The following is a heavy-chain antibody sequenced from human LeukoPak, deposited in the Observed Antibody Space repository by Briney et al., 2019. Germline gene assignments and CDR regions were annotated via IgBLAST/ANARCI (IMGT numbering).Heavy chain of an antibody. V-gene: IGHV1-2*02. CDR3: ARLVAGQYYFDY. CDR2: INPNSGGT. D-gene: IGHD6-19*01. J-gene: IGHJ4*02. CDR1: GYTFTGYY. Sequence: GASVKVSCKATGYTFTGYYMHWVRQAPGQGLEWMGWINPNSGGTNYAQKFQGRVTMTRDTSISTAYMELSRLRSDDTAVYYCARLVAGQYYFDYWGQGTLVTVSS.